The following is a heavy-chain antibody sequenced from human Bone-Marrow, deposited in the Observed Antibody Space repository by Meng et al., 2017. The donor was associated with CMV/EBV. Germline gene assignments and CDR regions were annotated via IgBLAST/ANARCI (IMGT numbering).Heavy chain of an antibody. Sequence: GESLKISCAAPGFTFSSYWMHWVRQAPGKGLVWVSRINSDGSSTSYADSVKGRFTISRDNAKNTLYLQMNSLRAEDTAVYYCARVAGGNRLYWYFDLWGRGTLVTVSS. CDR1: GFTFSSYW. V-gene: IGHV3-74*01. CDR3: ARVAGGNRLYWYFDL. J-gene: IGHJ2*01. D-gene: IGHD1-14*01. CDR2: INSDGSST.